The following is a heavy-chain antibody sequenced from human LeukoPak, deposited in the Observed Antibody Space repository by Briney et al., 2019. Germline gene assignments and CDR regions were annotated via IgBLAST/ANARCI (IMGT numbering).Heavy chain of an antibody. CDR2: IRYDGSNK. CDR1: GFTFSSYG. V-gene: IGHV3-30*02. J-gene: IGHJ4*02. D-gene: IGHD6-13*01. Sequence: PGGSLRLSCAASGFTFSSYGLNWVRQAPGKGLEWVAFIRYDGSNKYYADSVKGRFTISRDNSKNTLYLQMNSLRAEDTAVYYCARESYSSSWYGFDYWGQGTLVTVSS. CDR3: ARESYSSSWYGFDY.